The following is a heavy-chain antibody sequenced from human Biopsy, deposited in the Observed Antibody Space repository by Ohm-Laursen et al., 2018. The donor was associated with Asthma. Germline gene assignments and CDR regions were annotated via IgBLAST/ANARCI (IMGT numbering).Heavy chain of an antibody. Sequence: TQTLTLTRTFSGFSLSTSGGGVGWIRQPPGKALEWLGNIYWDDDKRYSPSLQSRLTITRDTPKDQVVLTMTNMGPVDTGTYYCVHTLVGLKAFDFWGQGPWSPSPQ. CDR1: GFSLSTSGGG. J-gene: IGHJ4*02. V-gene: IGHV2-5*02. CDR3: VHTLVGLKAFDF. D-gene: IGHD1-26*01. CDR2: IYWDDDK.